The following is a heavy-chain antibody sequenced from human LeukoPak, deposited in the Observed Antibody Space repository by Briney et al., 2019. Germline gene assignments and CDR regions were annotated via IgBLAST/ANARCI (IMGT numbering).Heavy chain of an antibody. D-gene: IGHD5-18*01. Sequence: SETLSLTCAVYGGSFSGYYWSWIRQPPGKGLEWIGEINHSGSTNYNPSLKSRVTISVDTSKNQFSLKLSSVTAADTAVYYCARGWIPRGYSYGRTPFYYYYGMDVWGQGTTVTVSS. CDR2: INHSGST. V-gene: IGHV4-34*01. CDR3: ARGWIPRGYSYGRTPFYYYYGMDV. J-gene: IGHJ6*02. CDR1: GGSFSGYY.